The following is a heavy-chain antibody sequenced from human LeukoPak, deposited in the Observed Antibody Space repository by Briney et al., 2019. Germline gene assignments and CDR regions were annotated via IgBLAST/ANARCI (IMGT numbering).Heavy chain of an antibody. V-gene: IGHV3-30-3*01. CDR2: ISYDGSNK. J-gene: IGHJ4*02. CDR1: GFTFSSYA. D-gene: IGHD6-13*01. Sequence: PGGSLRLSCAASGFTFSSYAMHWVHQAPGKGLEWVAVISYDGSNKYYADSVKGRFTISRDNSKNTLYLQMNSLRAEDTAVYYCARGIALNWGQGTLVTVSS. CDR3: ARGIALN.